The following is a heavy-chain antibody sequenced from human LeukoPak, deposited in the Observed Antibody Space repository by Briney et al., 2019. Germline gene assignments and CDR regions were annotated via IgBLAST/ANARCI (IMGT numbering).Heavy chain of an antibody. CDR3: AKHLSGSYCFDY. V-gene: IGHV3-11*01. CDR1: GFTFSDYY. D-gene: IGHD1-26*01. CDR2: ISSSGSTI. J-gene: IGHJ4*02. Sequence: GGSLRLSCAASGFTFSDYYMTWIRQAPGKGLEWVSYISSSGSTIYYADSVKGRFTVSRDNAKNSMYLQMNSLRVEDTAVYYCAKHLSGSYCFDYWGQGILVTVSS.